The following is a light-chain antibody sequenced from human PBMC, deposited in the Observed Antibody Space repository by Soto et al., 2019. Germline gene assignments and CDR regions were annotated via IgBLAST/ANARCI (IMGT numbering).Light chain of an antibody. V-gene: IGLV1-44*01. CDR2: TND. Sequence: QSVLTQPPSASGTPGQTVTISYSGSSSNIGTSSVHWYKHLPGTAPKPLIYTNDQRPSGVPDRFSGSKSGTSASLAISGLQSEDEANYYCAVWDDSLNGHVFGAGTKVTVL. CDR3: AVWDDSLNGHV. J-gene: IGLJ1*01. CDR1: SSNIGTSS.